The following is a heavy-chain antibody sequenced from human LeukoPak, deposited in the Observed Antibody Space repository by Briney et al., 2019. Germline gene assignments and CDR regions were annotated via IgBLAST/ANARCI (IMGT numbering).Heavy chain of an antibody. J-gene: IGHJ4*02. D-gene: IGHD2/OR15-2a*01. Sequence: PSETLSLTXIVSGASICSHYWSWIRQTPGKRLEWIGYVHHDGTTNQNPSLKSRVAISIDTSRNQMSLKLYSMTAADTAMYYCARGSTRADDYWGQGILVTVS. CDR1: GASICSHY. CDR3: ARGSTRADDY. V-gene: IGHV4-59*11. CDR2: VHHDGTT.